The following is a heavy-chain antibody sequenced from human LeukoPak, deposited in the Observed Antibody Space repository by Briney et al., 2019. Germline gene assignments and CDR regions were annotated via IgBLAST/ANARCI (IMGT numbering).Heavy chain of an antibody. CDR3: AKGFGSSKNINAFDI. CDR1: GFTFSSYA. J-gene: IGHJ3*02. Sequence: GGSLRLSCAASGFTFSSYAMSWVRQAPGEGLEWVSSISGSGDRTYYPDSVKGRFTISRDNSKNTLYLQMNSLRAEDTAAYYCAKGFGSSKNINAFDIWGQGTMVTVSS. D-gene: IGHD2-15*01. CDR2: ISGSGDRT. V-gene: IGHV3-23*01.